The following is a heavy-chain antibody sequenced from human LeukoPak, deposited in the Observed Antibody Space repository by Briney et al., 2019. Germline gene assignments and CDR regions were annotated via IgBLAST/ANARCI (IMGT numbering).Heavy chain of an antibody. CDR3: ARHAGRTIMGYYYYYMDV. J-gene: IGHJ6*03. V-gene: IGHV1-2*02. CDR2: INPNSGGT. D-gene: IGHD2-8*01. CDR1: GYTFTGYY. Sequence: ASVKVSCKASGYTFTGYYMHWVRQAPGQGLEWMGWINPNSGGTNYAQKFQGRVTMTRDTSISTAYMELSRLRSDDTAVYYCARHAGRTIMGYYYYYMDVWGKGTTVTVSS.